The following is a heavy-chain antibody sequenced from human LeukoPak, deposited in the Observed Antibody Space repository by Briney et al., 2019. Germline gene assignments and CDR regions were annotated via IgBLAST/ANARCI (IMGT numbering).Heavy chain of an antibody. V-gene: IGHV4-39*07. CDR2: VSYSGST. Sequence: PSETLSLTCSVSGGSISSTYYYWGWIRQPPGKGLEWIGSVSYSGSTYYNLSLKSRVTISVDSSKNQFSLKLSSVTAADTAVYYCARAPFGQLVRYFDYWGQGTLVTVSS. D-gene: IGHD6-6*01. CDR1: GGSISSTYYY. CDR3: ARAPFGQLVRYFDY. J-gene: IGHJ4*02.